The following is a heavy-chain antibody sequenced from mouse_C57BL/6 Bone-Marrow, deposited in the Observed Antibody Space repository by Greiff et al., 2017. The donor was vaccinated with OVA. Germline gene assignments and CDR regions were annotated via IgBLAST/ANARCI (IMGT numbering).Heavy chain of an antibody. Sequence: QVQLQQPGAELVKPGASVKMSCKASGYTFTSYWITWVKQRPGQGLEWIGDIYPGSGSTNYNEKFKSKATLTVDTSSSTAYMQISSLTSEDSAVYYGARGGHYYGSSLHWYFDVWGTGTTVTVSS. CDR2: IYPGSGST. J-gene: IGHJ1*03. D-gene: IGHD1-1*01. CDR1: GYTFTSYW. CDR3: ARGGHYYGSSLHWYFDV. V-gene: IGHV1-55*01.